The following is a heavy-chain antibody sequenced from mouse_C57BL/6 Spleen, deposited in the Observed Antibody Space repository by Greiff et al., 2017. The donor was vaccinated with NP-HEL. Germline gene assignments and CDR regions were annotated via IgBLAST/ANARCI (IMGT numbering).Heavy chain of an antibody. J-gene: IGHJ4*01. CDR3: ARDYYSNWGYAMDY. CDR2: IYPRSGNT. D-gene: IGHD2-5*01. Sequence: QVHVKQSGAELARPGASVKLSCKASGYTFTSYGISWVKQRTGQGLEWIGEIYPRSGNTYYNEKFKGKATLTADKSSSTAYMELRSLTSEDSAVYFCARDYYSNWGYAMDYWGQETSVTVSS. V-gene: IGHV1-81*01. CDR1: GYTFTSYG.